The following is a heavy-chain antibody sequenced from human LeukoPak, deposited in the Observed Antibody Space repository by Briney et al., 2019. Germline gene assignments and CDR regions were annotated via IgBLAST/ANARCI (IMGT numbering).Heavy chain of an antibody. CDR1: GGSISSSSYY. D-gene: IGHD1-26*01. CDR2: IYYSGST. CDR3: ARREAGRPVDY. J-gene: IGHJ4*02. V-gene: IGHV4-39*01. Sequence: SETLSLTCTVSGGSISSSSYYWGWIRQPPGKGLEWIGSIYYSGSTYYNPSLKSRVTISVDTSKNQFSLKLSSVTAAGTAVYYCARREAGRPVDYWGQGTLVTVSS.